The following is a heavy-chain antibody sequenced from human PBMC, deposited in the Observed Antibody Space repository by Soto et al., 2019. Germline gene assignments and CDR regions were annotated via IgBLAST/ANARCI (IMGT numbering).Heavy chain of an antibody. CDR2: INSDGSTT. D-gene: IGHD2-2*01. V-gene: IGHV3-74*03. CDR1: GLSFSNTW. J-gene: IGHJ6*02. CDR3: ATDGSYAQKV. Sequence: PGGSLRLSCTASGLSFSNTWMHWVRQAPGKGLVWVSHINSDGSTTTYADSVKGRFTISRDNTKNTVYLQMNSLRADDTAVYHFATDGSYAQKVWCQGPTLTVS.